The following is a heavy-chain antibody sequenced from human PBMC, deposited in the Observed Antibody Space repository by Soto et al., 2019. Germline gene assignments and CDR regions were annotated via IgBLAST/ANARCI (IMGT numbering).Heavy chain of an antibody. J-gene: IGHJ6*02. CDR3: ACIAVAGTAYYYYGMDV. D-gene: IGHD6-19*01. Sequence: ASVKVSCKASGYTFTGYYMHWVRQAPGQGLEWMGWINPNSGGTNYAQKFQGRVTMTRDTSIGTAYMELSRLRSDDTAVYYCACIAVAGTAYYYYGMDVWGQGTTVTLSS. CDR1: GYTFTGYY. V-gene: IGHV1-2*02. CDR2: INPNSGGT.